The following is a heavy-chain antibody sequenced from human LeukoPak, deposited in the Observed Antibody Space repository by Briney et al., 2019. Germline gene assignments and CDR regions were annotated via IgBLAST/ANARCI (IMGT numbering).Heavy chain of an antibody. CDR2: IYYSGST. CDR1: GGSISSSSYY. Sequence: PSETLSLTCTVSGGSISSSSYYWGWIRQPPEKGLEWIGSIYYSGSTYYNPSLKSRVTISVDTSKNQFSLKLSSVTAADTAVYYCARVQRGYSYGPGGYHMDVWGKGTTVTISS. D-gene: IGHD5-18*01. J-gene: IGHJ6*03. CDR3: ARVQRGYSYGPGGYHMDV. V-gene: IGHV4-39*01.